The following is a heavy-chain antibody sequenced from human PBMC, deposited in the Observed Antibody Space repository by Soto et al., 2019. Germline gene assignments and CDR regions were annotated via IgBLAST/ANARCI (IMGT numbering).Heavy chain of an antibody. D-gene: IGHD3-16*02. V-gene: IGHV6-1*01. J-gene: IGHJ4*02. CDR1: GDSVSSNSVV. Sequence: SQTLSLTCAISGDSVSSNSVVWNWIRQSPSRGLEWLGRTYYRSKWYYEYAESVKGRIAINPDTSRNQFSLQLNSVTPEDTAVYYCARGVFIVLPCTGFDFWGQGTPVTVSS. CDR2: TYYRSKWYY. CDR3: ARGVFIVLPCTGFDF.